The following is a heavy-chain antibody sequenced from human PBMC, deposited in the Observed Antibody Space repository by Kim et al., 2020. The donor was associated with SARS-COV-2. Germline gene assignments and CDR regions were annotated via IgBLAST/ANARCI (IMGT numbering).Heavy chain of an antibody. V-gene: IGHV1-46*01. CDR2: INPSGGST. CDR3: YTIQGVVI. J-gene: IGHJ3*02. Sequence: ASVKVSCKASLYTFTSYYMYWVRQAPGQGLEWTGIINPSGGSTTYAQKFQGRITVTRDTSTSTVYMELSSLRSEDTAVYYCYTIQGVVIWGEGTMVTVSS. D-gene: IGHD2-21*01. CDR1: LYTFTSYY.